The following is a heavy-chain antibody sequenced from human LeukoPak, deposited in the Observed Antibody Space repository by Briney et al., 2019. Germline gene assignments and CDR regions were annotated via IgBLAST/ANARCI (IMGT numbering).Heavy chain of an antibody. D-gene: IGHD5-12*01. V-gene: IGHV1-69*13. CDR3: ARVPYEAVDIVATIYYYYGMDV. CDR1: GGTFSSYA. J-gene: IGHJ6*02. CDR2: IIPIFGTA. Sequence: ASVKVSCKASGGTFSSYAISWVRQAPGQGLEWMRGIIPIFGTANYAQKFQGRVTITADESTSTAYMELSSLRSEDTAVYYCARVPYEAVDIVATIYYYYGMDVWGQGTTVTVSS.